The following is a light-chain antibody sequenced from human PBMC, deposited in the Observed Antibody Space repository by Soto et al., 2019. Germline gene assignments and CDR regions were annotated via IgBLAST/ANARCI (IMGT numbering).Light chain of an antibody. Sequence: QPVLTQPASVSGSPGQSITISCTGPTSDISVYNYVSWFQQYPGKAPKLMIYEVNNRPSGVSSRFSASKSGNTASLTISGLQAEDEADYYCSSWTSTNTWVFGGGTKLTVL. CDR2: EVN. CDR3: SSWTSTNTWV. J-gene: IGLJ3*02. CDR1: TSDISVYNY. V-gene: IGLV2-14*01.